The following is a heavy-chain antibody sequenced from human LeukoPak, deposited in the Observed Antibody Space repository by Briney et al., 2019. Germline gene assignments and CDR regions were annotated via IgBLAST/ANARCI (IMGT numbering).Heavy chain of an antibody. CDR2: ISTSSSYI. CDR3: ARDGGDYYDSSGYPFHH. Sequence: GGSLRLSCAASGFTFGSYNMNWVRQAPGKGLEWVSSISTSSSYIYYADSVKGRFTISRDNAKKSLYLQMNSLRAGDTVVYYCARDGGDYYDSSGYPFHHWGQGTLVTVSS. CDR1: GFTFGSYN. D-gene: IGHD3-22*01. V-gene: IGHV3-21*01. J-gene: IGHJ1*01.